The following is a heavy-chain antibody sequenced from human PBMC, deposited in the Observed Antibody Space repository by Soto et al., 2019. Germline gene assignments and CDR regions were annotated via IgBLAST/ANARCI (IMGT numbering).Heavy chain of an antibody. V-gene: IGHV5-51*01. CDR1: GYSFTSCW. Sequence: PGESLKISCKGSGYSFTSCWIGWVRQMPGKGLEWMGIIYPGDSDTRYSPSFQGQDTISADKSISTAYLQWSSLKASDTAMYYCARHLGNYYDSSGYDYWGQGTLVTVSS. J-gene: IGHJ4*02. CDR3: ARHLGNYYDSSGYDY. CDR2: IYPGDSDT. D-gene: IGHD3-22*01.